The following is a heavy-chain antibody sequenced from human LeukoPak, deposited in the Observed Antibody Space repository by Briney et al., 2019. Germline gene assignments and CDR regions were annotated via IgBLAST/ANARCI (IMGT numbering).Heavy chain of an antibody. CDR2: IYYSGNT. V-gene: IGHV4-61*10. J-gene: IGHJ3*02. CDR3: ARVGYDILTGYYKLNAFDI. Sequence: SETLSLTCTVSGGSISSGSYYWSWIRQPAGKGLEWIGYIYYSGNTDYSPSLKSRVTISVDTSKKQFSLKLRSVTAADTAVYYCARVGYDILTGYYKLNAFDIWGQGTMVTVSS. D-gene: IGHD3-9*01. CDR1: GGSISSGSYY.